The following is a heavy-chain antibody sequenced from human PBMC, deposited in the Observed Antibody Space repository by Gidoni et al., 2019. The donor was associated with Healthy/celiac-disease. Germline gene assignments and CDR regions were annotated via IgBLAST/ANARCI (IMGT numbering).Heavy chain of an antibody. Sequence: QVQLQQWGAGLLKTSETLSLTCAVYGGSFSGYYWSWLRQPPGKGLEWIGEIYHGGSTNYNPSLKSRVSISVDTSKNQFSLKLSSVTAADTAVYYGRALTLSWLHPPRDYWGQGTLVTVSS. J-gene: IGHJ4*02. CDR2: IYHGGST. D-gene: IGHD5-12*01. V-gene: IGHV4-34*01. CDR3: RALTLSWLHPPRDY. CDR1: GGSFSGYY.